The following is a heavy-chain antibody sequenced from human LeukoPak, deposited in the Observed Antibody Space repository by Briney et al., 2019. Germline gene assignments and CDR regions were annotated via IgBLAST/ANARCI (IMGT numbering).Heavy chain of an antibody. CDR1: GFTFSSYA. V-gene: IGHV3-30*04. J-gene: IGHJ3*02. D-gene: IGHD3-3*01. Sequence: GRSLRLSCAASGFTFSSYAMHWVRQAPGKGLEWVAVISYDGSNKYYADSVKGRFTISRDNSKNTLYLQMNSLRAEDTAVYYRARGHYDFWSGYYSPGDAFDIWGQGTMVTVSS. CDR2: ISYDGSNK. CDR3: ARGHYDFWSGYYSPGDAFDI.